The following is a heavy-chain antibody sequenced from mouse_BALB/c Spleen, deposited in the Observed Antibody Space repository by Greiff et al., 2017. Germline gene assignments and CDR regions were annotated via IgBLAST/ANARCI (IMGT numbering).Heavy chain of an antibody. V-gene: IGHV1-55*01. D-gene: IGHD2-12*01. J-gene: IGHJ4*01. CDR2: IYPGSGST. CDR1: GYNFTSYW. Sequence: QVQLQQPGAELVKPGTSVKLSCKASGYNFTSYWINWVKLRPGQGLDWIGDIYPGSGSTNYNEKFKSKATLTVDTSSSTAYMQLSSLASEDSALYYCARDDDYAMDYWGQGTSVTVSS. CDR3: ARDDDYAMDY.